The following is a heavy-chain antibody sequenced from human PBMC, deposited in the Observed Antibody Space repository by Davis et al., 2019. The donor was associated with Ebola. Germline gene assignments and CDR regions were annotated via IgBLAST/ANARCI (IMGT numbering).Heavy chain of an antibody. V-gene: IGHV3-73*01. J-gene: IGHJ4*02. CDR2: IRSKTNNYAT. CDR1: GFIFSGSA. Sequence: GESPKTPCAASGFIFSGSAMHWVRQASGKGLQWVGRIRSKTNNYATSYAASVRGRFTFSRDDVKNTVYLLMNSLKADDTAVYYCTRWDYDSARGYWGQGARVTVSS. CDR3: TRWDYDSARGY. D-gene: IGHD3-3*01.